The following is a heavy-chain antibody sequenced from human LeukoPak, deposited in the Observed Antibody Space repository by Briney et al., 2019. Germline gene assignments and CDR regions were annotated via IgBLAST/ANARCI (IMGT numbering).Heavy chain of an antibody. D-gene: IGHD1-26*01. V-gene: IGHV3-23*01. J-gene: IGHJ3*02. CDR3: AKDLRAFVGSYSHFDI. CDR2: ISGSGGST. Sequence: YPGGSLRLSCAASGFTFSSYAMSWVRQAPGKGLEWVSAISGSGGSTYYADSVKGRFTISRDNSKNTLYLQMNSLRAEDTAVYYCAKDLRAFVGSYSHFDIWGQGTMVTVSS. CDR1: GFTFSSYA.